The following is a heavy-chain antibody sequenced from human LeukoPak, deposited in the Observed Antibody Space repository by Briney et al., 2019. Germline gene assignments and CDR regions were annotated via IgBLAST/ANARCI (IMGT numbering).Heavy chain of an antibody. CDR1: GFDFSSNW. V-gene: IGHV3-74*01. CDR2: IKGDGIST. CDR3: AKDHYWSIDY. Sequence: GGSLRLSCAASGFDFSSNWMHWVRHAPGQGLVWVSRIKGDGISTNYADSVKGRFAISRDIAKNTLYLQMNSLRAEDTGVYYCAKDHYWSIDYWGRGTLVTVSS. J-gene: IGHJ4*02. D-gene: IGHD3-3*01.